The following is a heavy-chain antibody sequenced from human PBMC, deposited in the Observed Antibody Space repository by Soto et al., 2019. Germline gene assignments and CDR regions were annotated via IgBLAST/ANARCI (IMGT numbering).Heavy chain of an antibody. CDR1: GYTYTGYD. CDR3: ARLSMVRGVIIGWGGDYYYYMDV. D-gene: IGHD3-10*01. Sequence: GASVKVSCKASGYTYTGYDINWGRQATGQGLEWMGWMNPNSGNTGYAQKFQGRVTMTRNTSISTAYMELSSLRSEDTAVYYCARLSMVRGVIIGWGGDYYYYMDVWGKGTTVTVSS. V-gene: IGHV1-8*01. J-gene: IGHJ6*03. CDR2: MNPNSGNT.